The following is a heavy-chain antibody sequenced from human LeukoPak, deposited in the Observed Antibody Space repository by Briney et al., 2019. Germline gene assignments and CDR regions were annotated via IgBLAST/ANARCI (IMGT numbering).Heavy chain of an antibody. J-gene: IGHJ6*03. V-gene: IGHV4-39*01. D-gene: IGHD2-2*01. CDR3: ARGDVVVPAAIKYYYYMDV. CDR2: MYYSGST. CDR1: GGSISSSSYY. Sequence: SETLSLTCTVSGGSISSSSYYWGWIRQPPGKGLEWIGSMYYSGSTYYNPSLKSRVTIAVDTSKNQFSLKLSSVTAADTAVYYCARGDVVVPAAIKYYYYMDVWGKGTTVTVSS.